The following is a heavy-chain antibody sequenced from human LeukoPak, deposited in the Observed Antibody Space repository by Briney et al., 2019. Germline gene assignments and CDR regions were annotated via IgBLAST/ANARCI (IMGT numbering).Heavy chain of an antibody. V-gene: IGHV4-59*01. J-gene: IGHJ4*02. CDR1: GGSISSYY. D-gene: IGHD6-6*01. Sequence: SGTLCLTCAVSGGSISSYYLSWIRQPPGKGLEWVGYIYYSGSTNYNPSLTSRVAISEDTSKIQFSLKLSSVTAADTAVYYWARMYSGSLYYFDYWGQGTLVTVSS. CDR2: IYYSGST. CDR3: ARMYSGSLYYFDY.